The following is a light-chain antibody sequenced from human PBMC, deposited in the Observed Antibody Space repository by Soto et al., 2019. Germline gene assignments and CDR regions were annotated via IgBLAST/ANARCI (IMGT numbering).Light chain of an antibody. CDR1: QNVNNN. J-gene: IGKJ2*01. Sequence: EVVMTQSPATLSVSPGERATLSCRASQNVNNNLSWYHQQTGQAPTLLIYGASTSATGIPASFSGSGSGTEFTLTISSLQSEDFAVYYCQQYNNWPPDTFGQGTKLEIK. CDR3: QQYNNWPPDT. V-gene: IGKV3-15*01. CDR2: GAS.